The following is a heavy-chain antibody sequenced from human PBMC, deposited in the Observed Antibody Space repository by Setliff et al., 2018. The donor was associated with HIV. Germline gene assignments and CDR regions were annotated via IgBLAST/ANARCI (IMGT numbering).Heavy chain of an antibody. Sequence: ASVKVSCKASGHTFSDYGICWMRQAPGQGFEWLGWINAYNGDTNYAPKFQGRVTMTRDKPTSTAYMELRSLRSDDTATYYCGRDRGWDRRYFEYWGQGSLVTVSS. D-gene: IGHD1-26*01. CDR2: INAYNGDT. V-gene: IGHV1-18*01. CDR1: GHTFSDYG. J-gene: IGHJ4*02. CDR3: GRDRGWDRRYFEY.